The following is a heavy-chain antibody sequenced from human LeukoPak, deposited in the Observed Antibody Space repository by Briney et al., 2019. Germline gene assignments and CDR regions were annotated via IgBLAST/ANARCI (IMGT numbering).Heavy chain of an antibody. J-gene: IGHJ4*02. CDR3: AKLVTHFDY. Sequence: PGGSLRLSCAASGFTFSSYAMSWVRQAPGKGLEWVSSISGSGGNTYDADSVKGRFTISRDNSKNTLYMQMNSLRAEDTAVYYCAKLVTHFDYGGQGTLVTVSS. D-gene: IGHD4-23*01. CDR1: GFTFSSYA. CDR2: ISGSGGNT. V-gene: IGHV3-23*01.